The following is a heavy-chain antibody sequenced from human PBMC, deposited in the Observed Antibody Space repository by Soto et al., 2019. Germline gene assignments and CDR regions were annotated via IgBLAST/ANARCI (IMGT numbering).Heavy chain of an antibody. J-gene: IGHJ4*02. Sequence: LSLSCTVSGVSSSDTPYSWIWIRQPPRQRRGGLGYVYYSGTTNYNPSLKSRVTISVDLSKNRFSLRLSSVTTADTALYYCARTTAVPNSLRSKSFFEYWGQGTLVTVSS. D-gene: IGHD4-17*01. CDR2: VYYSGTT. V-gene: IGHV4-61*01. CDR3: ARTTAVPNSLRSKSFFEY. CDR1: GVSSSDTPYS.